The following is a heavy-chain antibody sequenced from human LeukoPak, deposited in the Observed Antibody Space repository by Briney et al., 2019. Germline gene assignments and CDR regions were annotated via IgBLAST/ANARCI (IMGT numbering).Heavy chain of an antibody. V-gene: IGHV4-59*01. Sequence: PSETLSLTCTVSGGSISSYYWSWIRQPPGKGLEWIGYIYYSGSTNYNPSLKSRVTISLDTSKNQFSLNLSSVTAADTAVYYCAGDSSGWYRGYFDYWGQGTLVTVSS. CDR2: IYYSGST. D-gene: IGHD6-19*01. CDR3: AGDSSGWYRGYFDY. CDR1: GGSISSYY. J-gene: IGHJ4*02.